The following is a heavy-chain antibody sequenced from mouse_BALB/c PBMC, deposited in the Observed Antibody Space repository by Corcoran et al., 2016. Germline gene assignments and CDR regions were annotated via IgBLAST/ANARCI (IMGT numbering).Heavy chain of an antibody. CDR1: GYTFTNYW. CDR2: IYPGGGYS. D-gene: IGHD2-4*01. Sequence: QVQLQQSGAELVRPGTSVKMSCKAAGYTFTNYWIGWVKQRPGHDLEWIGDIYPGGGYSNYNEKFKGKATLTADTSSSTAYMQLSSLTSEDSAIYYCAVDDYDGPWFAYWGQGTLVTVSA. CDR3: AVDDYDGPWFAY. J-gene: IGHJ3*01. V-gene: IGHV1-63*02.